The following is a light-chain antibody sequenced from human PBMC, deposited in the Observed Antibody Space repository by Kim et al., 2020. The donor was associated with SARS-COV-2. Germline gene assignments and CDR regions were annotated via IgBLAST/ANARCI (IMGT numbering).Light chain of an antibody. CDR3: QQYNNWLT. CDR2: GAS. J-gene: IGKJ4*01. Sequence: SVSPGQAPTLACRASQSVSSNLAWYQQKPGQTPRLLIYGASTRATGIPARFSGSGSGTEFTLTISSLQSEDCAVYYCQQYNNWLTFGGGTKVDIK. CDR1: QSVSSN. V-gene: IGKV3-15*01.